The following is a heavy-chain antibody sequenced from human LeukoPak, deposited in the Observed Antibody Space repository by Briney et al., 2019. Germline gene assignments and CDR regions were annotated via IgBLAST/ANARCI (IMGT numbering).Heavy chain of an antibody. CDR1: GGSISSNRYY. CDR2: IYHSGST. Sequence: SETLSLTCTVSGGSISSNRYYCGWIRQPPGRGLEWIGSIYHSGSTYYNPSLKSRVTISVDTSKNQFSLRLSSVTAADTAVFYCGRHAPSVGSGWFSPIDYWGQGILVTVSS. CDR3: GRHAPSVGSGWFSPIDY. D-gene: IGHD6-19*01. J-gene: IGHJ4*02. V-gene: IGHV4-39*01.